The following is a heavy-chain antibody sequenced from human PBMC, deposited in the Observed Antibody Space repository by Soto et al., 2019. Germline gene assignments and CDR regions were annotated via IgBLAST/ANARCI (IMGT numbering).Heavy chain of an antibody. D-gene: IGHD5-18*01. Sequence: QVQLVQSGAEVKKPGSSVKVSCKASGGTFSSYAISWVRQAPGQGLEWMGGIIPIFGTANYAQKFQGRVTMTADESTSTAYMELSSLRSEDTAVYYCARTPIGIQLWFPYYFDYWGQGTLVTVSS. CDR1: GGTFSSYA. CDR3: ARTPIGIQLWFPYYFDY. V-gene: IGHV1-69*01. J-gene: IGHJ4*02. CDR2: IIPIFGTA.